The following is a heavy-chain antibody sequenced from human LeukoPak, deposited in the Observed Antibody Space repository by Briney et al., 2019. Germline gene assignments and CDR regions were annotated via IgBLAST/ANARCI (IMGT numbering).Heavy chain of an antibody. CDR3: ARGVVVPAVDAFDI. V-gene: IGHV3-53*01. D-gene: IGHD2-2*01. CDR1: GFTVSSNY. Sequence: QPGGSLRLSCAASGFTVSSNYMSWVRQAPGKGLEWVSVIYSGGSTYYADSVKGRFTISRDNSKNTLYLQMNSLRAEDTAVYYCARGVVVPAVDAFDIWGQGTMVTVSS. CDR2: IYSGGST. J-gene: IGHJ3*02.